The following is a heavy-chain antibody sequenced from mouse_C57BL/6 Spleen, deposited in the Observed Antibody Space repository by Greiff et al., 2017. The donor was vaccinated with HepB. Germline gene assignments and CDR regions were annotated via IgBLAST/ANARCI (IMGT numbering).Heavy chain of an antibody. J-gene: IGHJ2*01. CDR3: ARGVYYYGISHAY. V-gene: IGHV5-17*01. Sequence: EVKLVESGGGLVKPGGSLKLSCAASGFTFSDYGMHWVRQAPEKGLDWVAHISSGSSTIYYADTVKGRFTISRDNAKNTLFLQMTSLRSEDTAMYYCARGVYYYGISHAYWGQGTTLTVSS. D-gene: IGHD1-1*01. CDR1: GFTFSDYG. CDR2: ISSGSSTI.